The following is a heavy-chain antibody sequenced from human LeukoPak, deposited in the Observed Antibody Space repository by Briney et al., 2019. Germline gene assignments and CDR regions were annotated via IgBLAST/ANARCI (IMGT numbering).Heavy chain of an antibody. V-gene: IGHV3-23*01. CDR1: GFTFSNFA. CDR3: ARDPNGNYVGAFDFQR. J-gene: IGHJ1*01. D-gene: IGHD4-17*01. Sequence: PGGSLRLSXAASGFTFSNFAMTWVRQAPGQGLEWVSSISDSGGGTYYADSVNGRFTISSDNYKNTLYLQMNSLRAEDTAVYYCARDPNGNYVGAFDFQRWGLGTLVTVSS. CDR2: ISDSGGGT.